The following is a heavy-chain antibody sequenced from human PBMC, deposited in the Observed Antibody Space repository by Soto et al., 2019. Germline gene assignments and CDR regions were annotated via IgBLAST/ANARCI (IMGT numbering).Heavy chain of an antibody. V-gene: IGHV4-4*07. J-gene: IGHJ4*02. CDR3: ARGMTPPGAPAWYYFDS. Sequence: SETLSLTCTVSGASITGSTYWSWIRQPAGKGLEWIGRFSLSGTTSYNPSLRSRVTMSADVSKNQFSLRLTSVTAADTALYYCARGMTPPGAPAWYYFDSWGQGTLVTVSS. CDR1: GASITGSTY. D-gene: IGHD2-8*02. CDR2: FSLSGTT.